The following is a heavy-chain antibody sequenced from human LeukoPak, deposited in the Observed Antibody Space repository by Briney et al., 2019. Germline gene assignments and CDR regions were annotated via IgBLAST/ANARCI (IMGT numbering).Heavy chain of an antibody. CDR2: IYYSGST. Sequence: SETLSLTCTVSGGSISSYYWSWIRQPPGKGLEWIGYIYYSGSTNYNPSLKSRVTISVDTSKNQFSLKLSSVTAADTAVYYCARDPFTSPFDIWGQGTMVAVSS. CDR1: GGSISSYY. CDR3: ARDPFTSPFDI. J-gene: IGHJ3*02. V-gene: IGHV4-59*01. D-gene: IGHD2-2*01.